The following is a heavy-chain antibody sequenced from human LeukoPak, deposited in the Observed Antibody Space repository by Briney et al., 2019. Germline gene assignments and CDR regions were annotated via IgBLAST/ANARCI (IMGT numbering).Heavy chain of an antibody. CDR2: INHSGST. V-gene: IGHV4-34*01. CDR1: GGSFSGYY. CDR3: ASEPYGSGSNWFDP. Sequence: SETLSLTCAVYGGSFSGYYWSWIRQPPGKGLEWIGEINHSGSTNYNPSLKSRVTISVDTSKNQFSLKLSSVTAADTAVYYCASEPYGSGSNWFDPWGQGTLVTVSS. D-gene: IGHD3-10*01. J-gene: IGHJ5*02.